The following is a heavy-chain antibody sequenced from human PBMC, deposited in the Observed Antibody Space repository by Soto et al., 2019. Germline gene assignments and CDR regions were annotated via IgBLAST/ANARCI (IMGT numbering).Heavy chain of an antibody. CDR2: ITSSGSTI. J-gene: IGHJ4*02. V-gene: IGHV3-48*03. Sequence: GGSLRLSCAASGFTLSSYEMNWVRQAPGKGLEWVSYITSSGSTIYYADSVKGRFTISRDNAKNSLYLQMNSLRSEDTAAHYCAGVTIGASGLDYWGQGTLVTVSS. CDR3: AGVTIGASGLDY. CDR1: GFTLSSYE. D-gene: IGHD6-13*01.